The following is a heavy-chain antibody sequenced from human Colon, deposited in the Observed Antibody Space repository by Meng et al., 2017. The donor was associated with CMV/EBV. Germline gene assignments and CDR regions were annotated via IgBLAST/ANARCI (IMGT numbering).Heavy chain of an antibody. D-gene: IGHD5-12*01. J-gene: IGHJ6*02. V-gene: IGHV4-34*01. CDR2: INHSGST. Sequence: SETLSLTCAVYGGSFSGYYWSWIRQPPGKGLEWIGEINHSGSTNYNPSLKSRVTISVDTSKNQFSLKLSSVTAADTAVYYCASGRRLRPYTNYYGMDVWGQGTTVTVSS. CDR3: ASGRRLRPYTNYYGMDV. CDR1: GGSFSGYY.